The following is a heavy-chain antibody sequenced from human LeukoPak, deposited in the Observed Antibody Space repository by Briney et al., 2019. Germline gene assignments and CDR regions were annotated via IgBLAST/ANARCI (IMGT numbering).Heavy chain of an antibody. V-gene: IGHV3-9*01. CDR2: ISWNSGSI. D-gene: IGHD6-13*01. Sequence: GGSLRLSCAASGFTFDDYAMHWVRQAPGKGLEWVSGISWNSGSIGYADSVKGRFTISRDNAKNSLYLQMNSLRAEDTALYYCGSLAAANSGGMDVWGQGTTVTVSS. CDR1: GFTFDDYA. CDR3: GSLAAANSGGMDV. J-gene: IGHJ6*02.